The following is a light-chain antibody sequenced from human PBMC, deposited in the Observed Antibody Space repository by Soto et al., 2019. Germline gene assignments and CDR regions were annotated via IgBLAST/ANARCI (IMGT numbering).Light chain of an antibody. V-gene: IGLV2-8*01. CDR1: SSDIGNYNY. CDR2: EVT. J-gene: IGLJ1*01. Sequence: QSALTQPPSASGSPGQSVTISCTGTSSDIGNYNYVSWYQQHPGKAPKLMIYEVTKRPSGVPDRFSGSKSGSTASLSVSGSQAEDEDDYYCSSCAGSNTPYVFGTGTKVTVL. CDR3: SSCAGSNTPYV.